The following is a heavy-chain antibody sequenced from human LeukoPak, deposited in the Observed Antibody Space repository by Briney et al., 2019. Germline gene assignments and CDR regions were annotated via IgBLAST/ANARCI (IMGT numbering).Heavy chain of an antibody. CDR1: GFTLTRHW. Sequence: PGGALRLSRAASGFTLTRHWMSWVPPAPGEGLGWVSHTKQDGNQRYCEDSVKGRHTISRDNANNSLYVQMNTVRAEDTAVYYCARDGERGPGAGYFDYWGQGAPVAVSS. CDR2: TKQDGNQR. V-gene: IGHV3-7*01. CDR3: ARDGERGPGAGYFDY. J-gene: IGHJ4*02. D-gene: IGHD4/OR15-4a*01.